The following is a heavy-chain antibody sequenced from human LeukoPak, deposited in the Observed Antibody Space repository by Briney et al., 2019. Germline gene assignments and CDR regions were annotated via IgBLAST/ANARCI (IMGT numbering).Heavy chain of an antibody. Sequence: SETLSLTCTVSGGSISSSSYYWGWIRQPPGKGLEWIGSIYYSGSTYYNPSLKSRVTISVDTSKNQFSLKLSSVTAADTAMYYCARDQAVGYSYGLFDYWGQGTLVTVSS. CDR3: ARDQAVGYSYGLFDY. CDR2: IYYSGST. J-gene: IGHJ4*02. CDR1: GGSISSSSYY. D-gene: IGHD5-18*01. V-gene: IGHV4-39*07.